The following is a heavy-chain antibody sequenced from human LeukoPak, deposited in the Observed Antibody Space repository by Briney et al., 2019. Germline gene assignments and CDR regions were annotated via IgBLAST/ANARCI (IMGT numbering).Heavy chain of an antibody. CDR1: GGSISSSSYY. CDR2: IYYSGST. Sequence: SETLSLTCTVSGGSISSSSYYWGWVRQPPGKGLEWIGSIYYSGSTYYNPSLKSRVTISVDTSKNQFSLKLSSVTAADTAVYYCARALGRLLVVAATVTRFDPWGQGTLVTVSS. J-gene: IGHJ5*02. CDR3: ARALGRLLVVAATVTRFDP. D-gene: IGHD2-15*01. V-gene: IGHV4-39*07.